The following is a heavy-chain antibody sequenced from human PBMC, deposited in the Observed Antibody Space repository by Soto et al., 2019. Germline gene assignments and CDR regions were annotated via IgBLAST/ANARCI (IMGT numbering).Heavy chain of an antibody. CDR2: ISAYNGNT. J-gene: IGHJ4*02. CDR1: GYAFTSYG. D-gene: IGHD1-1*01. V-gene: IGHV1-18*01. Sequence: VASVKVSCKASGYAFTSYGISWVRQAPGQGLEWMGWISAYNGNTNYAQKLQGRVTMTTDTSTSTAYMELRSLRSDDTAVYYCARALPAPRPLDYWGQGTMGTVSS. CDR3: ARALPAPRPLDY.